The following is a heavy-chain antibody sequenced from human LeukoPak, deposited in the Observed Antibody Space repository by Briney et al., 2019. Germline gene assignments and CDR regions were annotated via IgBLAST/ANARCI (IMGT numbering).Heavy chain of an antibody. Sequence: GGSLRLSCAASGFTFYTFYMHWVRQAPGKGLEWVSSISSSSSSFIYYANSVKGRFTISRDNARNSLYLQMNTLRAEDTAVYYCARGTNWSPLDFDYWGQGTLVTVSS. CDR3: ARGTNWSPLDFDY. CDR2: ISSSSSSFI. V-gene: IGHV3-21*01. D-gene: IGHD3-3*01. J-gene: IGHJ4*02. CDR1: GFTFYTFY.